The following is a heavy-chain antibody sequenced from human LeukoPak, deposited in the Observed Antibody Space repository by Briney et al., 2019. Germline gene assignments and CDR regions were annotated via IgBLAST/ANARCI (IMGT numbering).Heavy chain of an antibody. Sequence: SETLSLTCTVSGDSISPYYWSWIRQPPGKGLEWIGEINHSGSTNYNPSLKSRVTISVDTSKNQFSLKLSSVTAADTAVYYCARGVFSGEFDPWGQGTLVTVSS. CDR3: ARGVFSGEFDP. CDR2: INHSGST. D-gene: IGHD1-26*01. CDR1: GDSISPYY. J-gene: IGHJ5*02. V-gene: IGHV4-34*01.